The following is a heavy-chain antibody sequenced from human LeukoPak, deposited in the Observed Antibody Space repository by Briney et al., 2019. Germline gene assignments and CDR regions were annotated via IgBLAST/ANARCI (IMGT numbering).Heavy chain of an antibody. CDR2: ISWNSGSM. V-gene: IGHV3-9*01. J-gene: IGHJ4*02. D-gene: IGHD5-24*01. CDR3: AKVDGRDGYNN. Sequence: GGSLRLSCAASGFTFDDYAMHWVRQAPGMGLEWVSAISWNSGSMEYAESVKGRFTISRDNAKNSLYLQMNSLRTEDTALYYCAKVDGRDGYNNWGQGTLVTVSS. CDR1: GFTFDDYA.